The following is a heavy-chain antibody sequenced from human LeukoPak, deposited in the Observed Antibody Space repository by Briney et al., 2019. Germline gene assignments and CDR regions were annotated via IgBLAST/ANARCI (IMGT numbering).Heavy chain of an antibody. V-gene: IGHV3-30-3*01. CDR1: GFIFSSYA. CDR3: AREDTAMAIDY. Sequence: GGSLRLSCAASGFIFSSYAMHWVRQAPGKGLEWVAVISYDGSNKYYADSVKGRFTISRDNSKNTLYLQMNSLRAEDTAVYYCAREDTAMAIDYWGQGTLVTVSS. D-gene: IGHD5-18*01. J-gene: IGHJ4*02. CDR2: ISYDGSNK.